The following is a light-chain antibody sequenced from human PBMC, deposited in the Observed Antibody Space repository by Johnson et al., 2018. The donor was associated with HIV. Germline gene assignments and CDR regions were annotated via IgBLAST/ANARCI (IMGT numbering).Light chain of an antibody. V-gene: IGLV1-51*01. CDR2: DNN. J-gene: IGLJ1*01. CDR3: GTWDSSLSAGGANYV. Sequence: QAVLTQPPSVSAAPGQKVTISCSGSSSNIGNNYVSWYQQLQGTAPKLLIYDNNKRPSGIPDRFSGSKSGTSATLGITGLQTGDEADYYCGTWDSSLSAGGANYVFGTGTKVTVL. CDR1: SSNIGNNY.